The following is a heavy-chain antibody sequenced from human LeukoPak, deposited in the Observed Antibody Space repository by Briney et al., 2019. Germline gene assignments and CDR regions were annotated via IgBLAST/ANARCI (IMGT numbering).Heavy chain of an antibody. Sequence: GGSLRLSCAASGFTFSSYGMHGVRQAPGKGLEWVAVIWYDGSNKYYADSAKGRFTISRDNSKNTLYLQMNSLRAEDTAVYYCAREVNIVTKWGLAPDYWGQGTLVTVSS. J-gene: IGHJ4*02. D-gene: IGHD5-12*01. CDR3: AREVNIVTKWGLAPDY. CDR2: IWYDGSNK. V-gene: IGHV3-33*01. CDR1: GFTFSSYG.